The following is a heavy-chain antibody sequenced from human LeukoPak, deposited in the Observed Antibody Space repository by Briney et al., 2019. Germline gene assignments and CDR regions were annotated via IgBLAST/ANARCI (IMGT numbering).Heavy chain of an antibody. CDR1: GGSFTTDS. D-gene: IGHD3-22*01. J-gene: IGHJ2*01. Sequence: SVNVSCKASGGSFTTDSITWVRQAPGQGLEWMGRISPILGVNYYTQKFQGRVTISADKSMITAYMDLSNVTSEDTAVYYCAAVYDGAAGYFDLWGRGTLITVSS. CDR3: AAVYDGAAGYFDL. V-gene: IGHV1-69*02. CDR2: ISPILGVN.